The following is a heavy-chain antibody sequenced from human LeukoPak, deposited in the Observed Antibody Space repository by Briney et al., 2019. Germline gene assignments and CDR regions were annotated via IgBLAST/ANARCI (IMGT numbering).Heavy chain of an antibody. J-gene: IGHJ4*02. Sequence: SETLSLTCTVSGGSISSYYWSWIRQPPGKGLEWIGYIYYSGSTNYNPSLKSLVTISLDTSKNQFSLKLSSVTAADTAVYYCARESPVAALDYWGQGTLVTVSS. CDR3: ARESPVAALDY. CDR2: IYYSGST. CDR1: GGSISSYY. V-gene: IGHV4-59*01.